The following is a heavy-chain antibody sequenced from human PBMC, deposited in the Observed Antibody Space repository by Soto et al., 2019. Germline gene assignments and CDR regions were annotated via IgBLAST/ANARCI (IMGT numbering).Heavy chain of an antibody. CDR2: IYYSVST. D-gene: IGHD3-22*01. J-gene: IGHJ4*02. CDR1: GGSISSGGYY. CDR3: ASGTYDSSGSAY. V-gene: IGHV4-31*03. Sequence: PSQTLSLTCTVSGGSISSGGYYWSWIRQHPGKGLEWIGYIYYSVSTYYNPSLKSRVTISVDTSKNQFSLKLSSVTAADTAVYYCASGTYDSSGSAYWGQGTLVTGSS.